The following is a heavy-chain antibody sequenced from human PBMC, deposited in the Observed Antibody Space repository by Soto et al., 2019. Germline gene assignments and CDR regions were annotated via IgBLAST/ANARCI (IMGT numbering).Heavy chain of an antibody. CDR1: GFTFSSYA. Sequence: GGSLRLSCAASGFTFSSYAMSWVRQAPGKGLEWVSAISGSGGSTYYADSVKGRFTISRDNSKNTPYLQMNSLRAEDTAVYYCAKDSSKGLLRFLEWLPQDAYYFDYWGQGTLVTVSS. V-gene: IGHV3-23*01. D-gene: IGHD3-3*01. CDR3: AKDSSKGLLRFLEWLPQDAYYFDY. CDR2: ISGSGGST. J-gene: IGHJ4*02.